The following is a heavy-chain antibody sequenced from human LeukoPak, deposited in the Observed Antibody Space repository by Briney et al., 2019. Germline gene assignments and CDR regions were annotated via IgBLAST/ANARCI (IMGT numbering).Heavy chain of an antibody. D-gene: IGHD6-19*01. Sequence: GGSLRLSCAASGFTFSSYSMNWVRQAPGKGLEWVSSISGSSSYINYADSVKGRFTISRGNAQNSLFLQLNSLRAEDTAVYYCAGDPYSSGWYKDAFDIWGQGTMVTVSS. CDR1: GFTFSSYS. V-gene: IGHV3-21*01. CDR3: AGDPYSSGWYKDAFDI. CDR2: ISGSSSYI. J-gene: IGHJ3*02.